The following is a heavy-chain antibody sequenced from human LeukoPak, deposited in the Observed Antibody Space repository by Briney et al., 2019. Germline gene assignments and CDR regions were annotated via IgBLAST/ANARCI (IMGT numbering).Heavy chain of an antibody. V-gene: IGHV3-7*01. D-gene: IGHD6-6*01. CDR3: ARPGLSSSEY. CDR2: IKEDGSEK. CDR1: GFTFSSYW. Sequence: RGSLRLSCAASGFTFSSYWMSWVRQAPGKGLEWVGNIKEDGSEKFYADSVKGRFTISRDNAKNSLYLQLDSLRAEDTAVYYCARPGLSSSEYWGQGTLVTVSS. J-gene: IGHJ4*02.